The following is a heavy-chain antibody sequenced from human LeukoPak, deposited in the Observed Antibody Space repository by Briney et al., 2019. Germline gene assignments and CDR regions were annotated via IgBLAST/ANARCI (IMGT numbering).Heavy chain of an antibody. CDR1: GDSLGIYK. Sequence: SETLSLTCSVSGDSLGIYKWSWIRQPPGKGLEWIAHISSSGSAIYNPSLMSRVSMAVDTSKNQFSLRLISVIAADTAVYYCAREWSGFDFWGQGIMVTVSS. J-gene: IGHJ3*01. V-gene: IGHV4-59*01. CDR3: AREWSGFDF. D-gene: IGHD2-15*01. CDR2: ISSSGSA.